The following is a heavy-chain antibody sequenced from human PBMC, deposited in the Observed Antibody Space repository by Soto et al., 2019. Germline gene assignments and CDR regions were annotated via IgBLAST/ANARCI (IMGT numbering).Heavy chain of an antibody. J-gene: IGHJ5*02. CDR2: IIPIFGIA. CDR3: ARARAPLTGTTSWFDP. D-gene: IGHD1-7*01. CDR1: GGPFSSYA. Sequence: QVQLVQSGGEVKKPGASVKVSCKASGGPFSSYAISWVRQAPGQGLEWMGGIIPIFGIANYAQKLQGRVTITADESPSTAYMELSSLRSEDTAVYYCARARAPLTGTTSWFDPWGQGTLVTVSS. V-gene: IGHV1-69*12.